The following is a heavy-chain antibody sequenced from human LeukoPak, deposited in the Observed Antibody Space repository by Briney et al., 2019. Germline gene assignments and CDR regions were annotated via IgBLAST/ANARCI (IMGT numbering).Heavy chain of an antibody. CDR3: ARVAGRYDILTGYYYYYYMDV. D-gene: IGHD3-9*01. CDR1: GFTFSSYS. Sequence: GGSLRLSCAASGFTFSSYSMNWVRQAPGKGLEWVSYISSSSSTIYYADSVKGRFTISRDNAKNSLYLQMNSLRAEDTAVYYCARVAGRYDILTGYYYYYYMDVWGKGTTVTISS. J-gene: IGHJ6*03. CDR2: ISSSSSTI. V-gene: IGHV3-48*04.